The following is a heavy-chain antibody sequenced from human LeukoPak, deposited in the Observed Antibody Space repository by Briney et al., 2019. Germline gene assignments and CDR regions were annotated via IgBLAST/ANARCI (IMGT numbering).Heavy chain of an antibody. V-gene: IGHV3-33*01. Sequence: GGSLRLSCAASGFIFSSYGMHWVRQAPGKGLEWVAVIWYDGSNKYYADSVKGRFTISRDNSKNTLYLQMNSLRAEDTAVYYCARARWNGVYYFDYWGQGTLVTVSS. CDR1: GFIFSSYG. D-gene: IGHD1-1*01. CDR3: ARARWNGVYYFDY. J-gene: IGHJ4*02. CDR2: IWYDGSNK.